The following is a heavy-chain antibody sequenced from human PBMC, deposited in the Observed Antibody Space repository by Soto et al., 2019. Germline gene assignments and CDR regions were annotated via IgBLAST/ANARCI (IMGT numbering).Heavy chain of an antibody. Sequence: TLSLTCTVSGGSISSGGYYWSWIRQHPGKGLEWIGYIYYSGSTYYNPSLKSRVTISVDTSKNQFSLKLSSVTAADTAVYYCARASMVRGVNEAFDIWGQGTMVTVSS. CDR1: GGSISSGGYY. D-gene: IGHD3-10*01. CDR3: ARASMVRGVNEAFDI. J-gene: IGHJ3*02. CDR2: IYYSGST. V-gene: IGHV4-31*03.